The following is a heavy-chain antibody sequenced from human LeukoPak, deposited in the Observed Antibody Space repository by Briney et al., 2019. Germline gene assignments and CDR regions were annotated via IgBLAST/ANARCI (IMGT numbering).Heavy chain of an antibody. Sequence: SETLSLTCTASGGSITSNSYFWSWIRQPAGKGLEWIGRIYLSGRTHYNPSLNSRVTMSIDTSKNQFSLKLSSATAADTAIYYCARYRDDYNHLPHAFDIWGQGTMVTVSS. CDR3: ARYRDDYNHLPHAFDI. CDR2: IYLSGRT. J-gene: IGHJ3*02. V-gene: IGHV4-61*02. CDR1: GGSITSNSYF. D-gene: IGHD5-24*01.